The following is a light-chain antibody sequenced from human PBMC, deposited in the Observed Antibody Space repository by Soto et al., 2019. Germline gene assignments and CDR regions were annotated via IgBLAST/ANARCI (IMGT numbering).Light chain of an antibody. J-gene: IGKJ2*01. CDR1: QNVETY. Sequence: DIQMTQSPSSLSASVGDRVTISCRTSQNVETYINWYQQKPGKAPKLLNYAASDLQGGVPSRFSGRRSGADFTLSITNLQPEDFAIYFCQQSYSSPYTFGQGTKLEIK. V-gene: IGKV1-39*01. CDR2: AAS. CDR3: QQSYSSPYT.